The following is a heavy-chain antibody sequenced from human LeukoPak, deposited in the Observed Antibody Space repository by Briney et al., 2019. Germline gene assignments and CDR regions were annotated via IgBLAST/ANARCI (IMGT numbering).Heavy chain of an antibody. D-gene: IGHD1-1*01. CDR3: ARHGYADNWFDP. J-gene: IGHJ5*02. Sequence: PSETLSLTCTVSGGSISSSSYYWGWIRQPPGKGLEWIGSIYYSGSTYYNPSLKSRVTISVDTSKNQFSLKLSSVTAADTAVYYCARHGYADNWFDPWGQGTLVTVSS. CDR2: IYYSGST. V-gene: IGHV4-39*01. CDR1: GGSISSSSYY.